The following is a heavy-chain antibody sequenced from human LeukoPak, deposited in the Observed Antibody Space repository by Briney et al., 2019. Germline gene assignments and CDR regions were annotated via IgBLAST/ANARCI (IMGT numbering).Heavy chain of an antibody. CDR3: ARGGTPGVIDTRYFQH. V-gene: IGHV1-8*01. D-gene: IGHD4-23*01. CDR2: MNPNSDNT. CDR1: GYTFTSYD. Sequence: ASVKVSCKAFGYTFTSYDINWVRQATGQGLEWMGWMNPNSDNTGYTQKFQGRVTMTRNTSISTAYMELTSLTSEDTAVYYCARGGTPGVIDTRYFQHWGQGTLVTVSS. J-gene: IGHJ1*01.